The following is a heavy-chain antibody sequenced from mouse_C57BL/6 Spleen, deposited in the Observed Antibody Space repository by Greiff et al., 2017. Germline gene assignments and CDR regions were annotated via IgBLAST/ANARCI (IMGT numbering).Heavy chain of an antibody. CDR3: ARFVYDGYYYFDY. D-gene: IGHD2-3*01. CDR2: INPSSGYT. Sequence: VQLQQSGAELARPGASVKMSCKASGYTFTSYTMHWVKQRPGQGLEWIGYINPSSGYTKYNQKFKDKATLTADKSSSTAYMQLSSLTSEDSAVYYCARFVYDGYYYFDYWGQGPTLTVSS. V-gene: IGHV1-4*01. CDR1: GYTFTSYT. J-gene: IGHJ2*01.